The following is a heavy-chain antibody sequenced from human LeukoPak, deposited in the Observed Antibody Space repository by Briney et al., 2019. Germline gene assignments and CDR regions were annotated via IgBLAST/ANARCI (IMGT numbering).Heavy chain of an antibody. J-gene: IGHJ5*02. Sequence: SETLSLTCAVYGGSFSGYYWSWIRQPPGKGLEWIGEINHSGSTNYNPTLKSRVTISVDTSKNQFSPKLSSVTAADTAVYYCARRVSSSSRLRWFDPWGQGTLVAVSS. CDR3: ARRVSSSSRLRWFDP. V-gene: IGHV4-34*01. CDR2: INHSGST. D-gene: IGHD6-6*01. CDR1: GGSFSGYY.